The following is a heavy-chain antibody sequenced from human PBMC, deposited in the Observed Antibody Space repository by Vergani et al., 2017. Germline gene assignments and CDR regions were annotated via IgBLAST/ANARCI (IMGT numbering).Heavy chain of an antibody. J-gene: IGHJ5*02. Sequence: HVQLVESGGGVVQPGRSLRLSCAASGFTFSSYAMHWVRQAPGKGLEWVAVISYAGSNKYYADAVKGRFTISRDNSKNTLYLQMNSLRAEDTAVYYWARAVRGIVATQDNWFDPWGQGTLVTVSS. CDR3: ARAVRGIVATQDNWFDP. V-gene: IGHV3-30-3*01. CDR1: GFTFSSYA. CDR2: ISYAGSNK. D-gene: IGHD6-13*01.